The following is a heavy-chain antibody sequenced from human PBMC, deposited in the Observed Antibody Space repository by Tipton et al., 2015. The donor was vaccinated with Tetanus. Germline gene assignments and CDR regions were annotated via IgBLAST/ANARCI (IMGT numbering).Heavy chain of an antibody. CDR1: GYTFTGYY. Sequence: QLVQSGAEVKKPGASVKVSCKASGYTFTGYYMHWVRQAPGQGLEWMGWINPNSGGTNYAQKFQGRVTMTRDTSISTAYMELSRLRSDDTAVYYCARLCLGSTSCYDRPDWFGPWGQGTLVTVSS. J-gene: IGHJ5*02. CDR2: INPNSGGT. D-gene: IGHD2-2*01. V-gene: IGHV1-2*02. CDR3: ARLCLGSTSCYDRPDWFGP.